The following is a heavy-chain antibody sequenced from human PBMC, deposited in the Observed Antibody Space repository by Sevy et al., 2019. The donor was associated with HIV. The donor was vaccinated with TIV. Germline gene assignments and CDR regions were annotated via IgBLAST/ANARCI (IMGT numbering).Heavy chain of an antibody. Sequence: GGSLRLSCAASGFSFSSYDMHWVRQAPGMGLEWVAVIRYDESNKHYGDSVKGRFTISRESSKNALYLQMSILRAEDTAVYYCAREKVDTSMIFVEYNGMDVWGQGTTVTVSS. D-gene: IGHD5-18*01. J-gene: IGHJ6*02. CDR3: AREKVDTSMIFVEYNGMDV. CDR2: IRYDESNK. CDR1: GFSFSSYD. V-gene: IGHV3-33*01.